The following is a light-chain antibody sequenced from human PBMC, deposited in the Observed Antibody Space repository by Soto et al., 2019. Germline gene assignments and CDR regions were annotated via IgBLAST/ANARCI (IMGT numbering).Light chain of an antibody. Sequence: QSVLTQTPSVSGAPGQRVTISCTGGSSNIGAGYEVHWYQQLPGTAPKLLIYGNSNRPSGVPDRFSGSKSDTSASLAITGLRAEDEADYHCQSYDSSLSGYVFGGGTQLTVL. CDR2: GNS. CDR3: QSYDSSLSGYV. J-gene: IGLJ7*01. V-gene: IGLV1-40*01. CDR1: SSNIGAGYE.